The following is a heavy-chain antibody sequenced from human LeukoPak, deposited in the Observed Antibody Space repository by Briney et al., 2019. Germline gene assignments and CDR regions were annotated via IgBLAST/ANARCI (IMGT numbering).Heavy chain of an antibody. CDR2: IKQDGSEK. CDR1: GFTFSSYW. CDR3: ARDRTMVRGVIMPSADDY. Sequence: PGGSLRLSCAASGFTFSSYWMSWVRQAPGKGLEWVANIKQDGSEKYYVDSVKGRFTISRDNAKNSLYLQMNSLRAEDTAVYYCARDRTMVRGVIMPSADDYWGQGTLVTVSS. J-gene: IGHJ4*02. V-gene: IGHV3-7*01. D-gene: IGHD3-10*01.